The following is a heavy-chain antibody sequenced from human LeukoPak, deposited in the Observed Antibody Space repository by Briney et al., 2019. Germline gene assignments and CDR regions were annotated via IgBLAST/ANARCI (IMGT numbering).Heavy chain of an antibody. CDR2: IYYSGST. J-gene: IGHJ5*02. Sequence: SETLSLTCTLSGRSISSYYWGWVRQPPGKGLEWIGYIYYSGSTNYNPSLKSRVTISVDTSKNQFSLKLSSVTAADTAVYYCASSVIAAAGTEFDPWGQGTLVTVSS. CDR3: ASSVIAAAGTEFDP. CDR1: GRSISSYY. V-gene: IGHV4-59*01. D-gene: IGHD6-13*01.